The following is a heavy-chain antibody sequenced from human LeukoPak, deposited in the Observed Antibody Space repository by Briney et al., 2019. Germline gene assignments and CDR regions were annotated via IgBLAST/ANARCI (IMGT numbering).Heavy chain of an antibody. CDR3: ARASGYSYDNELDY. CDR1: GFTFSSYN. J-gene: IGHJ4*02. CDR2: ISGSSSYI. V-gene: IGHV3-21*01. Sequence: GGSLRLSCAASGFTFSSYNMNWARQAPGKGLEWVSFISGSSSYIYYADSVKGRFTISRDNAKNSLYLQMNSLRAEDTAVYYCARASGYSYDNELDYWGQGTLVTVSS. D-gene: IGHD5-18*01.